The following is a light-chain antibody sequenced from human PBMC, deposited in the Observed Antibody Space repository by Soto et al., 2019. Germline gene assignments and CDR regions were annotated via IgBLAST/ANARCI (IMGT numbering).Light chain of an antibody. J-gene: IGLJ1*01. V-gene: IGLV2-14*01. CDR3: SSHTPYSTRI. CDR2: EVS. Sequence: QSVLTQPASVSGSPGQSIAISCTGTSSDIGSYNYVSWYQQHPGKAPKLIIHEVSNRPSGISDHFSGSKSGNTASLTISGLQADDEADYYCSSHTPYSTRIFGTGTKSPS. CDR1: SSDIGSYNY.